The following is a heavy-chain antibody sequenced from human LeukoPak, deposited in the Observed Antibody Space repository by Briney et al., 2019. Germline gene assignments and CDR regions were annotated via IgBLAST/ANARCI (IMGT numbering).Heavy chain of an antibody. Sequence: PGRSLRLSCAASGFTFSSYGMHWVRQAPGKGLEWVAVIWYDGSNKYYADSVKGRFTISRDNSKNTLYLQMNSLRAEDTAVYYCARSIAAIGFDPWGQGTLVTVSS. J-gene: IGHJ5*02. CDR1: GFTFSSYG. CDR2: IWYDGSNK. CDR3: ARSIAAIGFDP. D-gene: IGHD6-25*01. V-gene: IGHV3-33*01.